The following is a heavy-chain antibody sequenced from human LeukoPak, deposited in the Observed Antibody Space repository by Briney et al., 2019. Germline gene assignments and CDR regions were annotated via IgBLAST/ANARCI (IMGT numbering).Heavy chain of an antibody. V-gene: IGHV3-7*04. D-gene: IGHD3-10*01. Sequence: GGSLRLSCAASGFTFSSSWMTSVRQAPGKGLEWVASINQDGGEIHYVDSVKGRFTISRDNAKNSLYLQMNSLTAEDTAVHYCVRAHHPGGWFDPWGQGTLVTVSS. CDR3: VRAHHPGGWFDP. J-gene: IGHJ5*02. CDR2: INQDGGEI. CDR1: GFTFSSSW.